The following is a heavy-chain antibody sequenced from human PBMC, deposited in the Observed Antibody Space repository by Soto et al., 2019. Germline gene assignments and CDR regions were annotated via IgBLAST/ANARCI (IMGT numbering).Heavy chain of an antibody. D-gene: IGHD3-10*01. CDR3: ARGMVRGVIISPFDY. CDR2: INHSGST. V-gene: IGHV4-34*01. Sequence: QVQLQQWGAGLLKPSETLSLTCAVYGGSFSGYYWSWIRQPPGKGLEWIGEINHSGSTNYNPSLKRRVTIAVVSSKNQFSRKLSSVTAAATAVYYCARGMVRGVIISPFDYWGQGTLVTASS. CDR1: GGSFSGYY. J-gene: IGHJ4*02.